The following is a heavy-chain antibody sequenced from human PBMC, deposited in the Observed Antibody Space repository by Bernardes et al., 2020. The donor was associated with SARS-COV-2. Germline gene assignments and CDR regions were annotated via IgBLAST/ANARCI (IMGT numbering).Heavy chain of an antibody. CDR1: GGSLSGYH. V-gene: IGHV4-34*01. CDR3: ARGFMSSSFRGGKRGVFSSNLDV. CDR2: INYSGGA. D-gene: IGHD3-16*01. J-gene: IGHJ6*02. Sequence: SETLSLTCAVYGGSLSGYHWSWIRQPPGKGLEWIGEINYSGGANYNPSLKSRVTISLDTSKNQFSLNLSSVTAADTAVYYCARGFMSSSFRGGKRGVFSSNLDVWGQGTTVPVSS.